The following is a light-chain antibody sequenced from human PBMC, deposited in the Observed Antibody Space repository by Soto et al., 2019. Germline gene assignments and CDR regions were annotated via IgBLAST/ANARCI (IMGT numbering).Light chain of an antibody. Sequence: QSVLAQPPSASGSPGQSVAISCTGTSSDVGGYNYVSWYQQHPGKAPKLMIYEVNKRPSGVPDRSSGSKSGNTASLTVSGLQAEDEADYYCSSYAGSNNVFGTGTKVTVL. CDR3: SSYAGSNNV. CDR2: EVN. J-gene: IGLJ1*01. CDR1: SSDVGGYNY. V-gene: IGLV2-8*01.